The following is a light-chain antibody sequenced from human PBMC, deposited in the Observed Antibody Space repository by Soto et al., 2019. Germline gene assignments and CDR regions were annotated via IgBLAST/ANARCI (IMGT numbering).Light chain of an antibody. CDR2: AAP. V-gene: IGKV1-27*01. J-gene: IGKJ1*01. CDR3: QRYNDGST. Sequence: DIQMTQSPSSLSASVGDRVTITCRASQGISNYLAWYQQKPGRVPTLLISAAPTLQSGVPSRFSGSGSGTDFTLTITSLQPEDVATYYCQRYNDGSTFGQGTKVEI. CDR1: QGISNY.